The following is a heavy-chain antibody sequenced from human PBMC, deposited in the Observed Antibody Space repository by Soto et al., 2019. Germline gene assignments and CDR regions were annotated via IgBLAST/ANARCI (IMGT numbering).Heavy chain of an antibody. Sequence: SETLSLTCNVSGGSVNSGSYYSSWIRQPSGKGLEWIGYIYYSGSTNYNPSLKSRVTISVDTSKNQFSLKLSSVTAADTAVYYCARAYHYYDSSGYYNWFDPWGQGTLVTVSS. D-gene: IGHD3-22*01. CDR1: GGSVNSGSYY. V-gene: IGHV4-61*01. CDR3: ARAYHYYDSSGYYNWFDP. CDR2: IYYSGST. J-gene: IGHJ5*02.